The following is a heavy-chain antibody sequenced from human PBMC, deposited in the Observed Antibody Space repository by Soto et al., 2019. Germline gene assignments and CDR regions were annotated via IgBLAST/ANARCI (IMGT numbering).Heavy chain of an antibody. V-gene: IGHV3-66*01. J-gene: IGHJ6*02. CDR1: GFTVSSNS. Sequence: EVQLVESGGGLVQPGGSLRLSCAASGFTVSSNSMSWVRQAPGKGLEWVSVIYSGGSTYYADSVKGRFTISRDNSKNKLYLQMNSLRAEDTAVYYCARDWGYSYGYYYGMDVWGQGTTVTVSS. D-gene: IGHD5-18*01. CDR3: ARDWGYSYGYYYGMDV. CDR2: IYSGGST.